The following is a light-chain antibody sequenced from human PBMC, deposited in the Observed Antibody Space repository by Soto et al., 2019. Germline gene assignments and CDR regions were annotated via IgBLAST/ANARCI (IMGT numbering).Light chain of an antibody. CDR1: SSDVGGYNY. J-gene: IGLJ1*01. CDR2: DVS. Sequence: QSALTQPASVSGSPGQSITISCTGTSSDVGGYNYVSWYQQHPGKAPKFMIYDVSNRPSGVSNRFSGSKSGNTASLTISGLKAEEEADYYGSSYPTSNTRPIVLVTGTKLTAL. CDR3: SSYPTSNTRPIV. V-gene: IGLV2-14*01.